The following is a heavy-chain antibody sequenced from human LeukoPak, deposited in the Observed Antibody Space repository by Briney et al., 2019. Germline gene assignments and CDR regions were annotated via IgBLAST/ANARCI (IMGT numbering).Heavy chain of an antibody. V-gene: IGHV1-69*13. J-gene: IGHJ4*02. CDR2: IFPIFGTA. D-gene: IGHD2-2*01. CDR1: GGTFSSYA. CDR3: ARVPTTYGDQLLSFFDY. Sequence: GASVKVSCKASGGTFSSYAISWVRQAPGQGLEWMGGIFPIFGTANYAQKFQGRVTITANESTSTAYMGLSSLRSEDTAVYYCARVPTTYGDQLLSFFDYWGQGTLVTVSS.